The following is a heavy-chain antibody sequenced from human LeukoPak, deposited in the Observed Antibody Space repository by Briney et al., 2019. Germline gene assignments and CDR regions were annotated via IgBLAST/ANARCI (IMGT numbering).Heavy chain of an antibody. CDR2: ISSSSSYI. J-gene: IGHJ5*02. V-gene: IGHV3-21*01. CDR3: ARDPTYGSGSTQDNNWFDP. Sequence: GGSLRLSCAASGFTFSSYSMNWVRQAPGKGLEWVSSISSSSSYIYYADSVKGRFTISRDNAKNSLYLQMNSLRAEDTAVYYCARDPTYGSGSTQDNNWFDPWGQGTLVTVSS. CDR1: GFTFSSYS. D-gene: IGHD3-10*01.